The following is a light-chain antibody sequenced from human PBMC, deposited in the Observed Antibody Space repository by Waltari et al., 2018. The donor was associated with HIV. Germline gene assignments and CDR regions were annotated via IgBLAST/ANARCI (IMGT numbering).Light chain of an antibody. CDR2: KDI. CDR3: QSADSNASVWV. Sequence: SYELTQPPSVSVSPGQTARITCSGDALPKQYAYWYQQRPGLAPVLVIYKDIERPSGIPERFSGSSSGTTATLTIIGVQAQDEADYNCQSADSNASVWVFGGGTKLTVL. J-gene: IGLJ3*02. V-gene: IGLV3-25*03. CDR1: ALPKQY.